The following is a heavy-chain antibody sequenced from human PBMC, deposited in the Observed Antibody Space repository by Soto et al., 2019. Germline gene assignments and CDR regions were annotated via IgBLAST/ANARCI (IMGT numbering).Heavy chain of an antibody. D-gene: IGHD2-15*01. V-gene: IGHV1-2*04. Sequence: ASVKVSCKASGYTFTGYYMHWVRQAPGQGLEWMGWINPNSGGTNYAQKFQGWVTMTRDTSISTAYMELSRLRSDDTAVYYCARDNCSDGSYTYYFDYWGQGTLVTVSS. J-gene: IGHJ4*02. CDR2: INPNSGGT. CDR1: GYTFTGYY. CDR3: ARDNCSDGSYTYYFDY.